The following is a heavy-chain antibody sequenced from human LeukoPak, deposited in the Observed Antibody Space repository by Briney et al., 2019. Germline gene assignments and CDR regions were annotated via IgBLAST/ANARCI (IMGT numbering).Heavy chain of an antibody. V-gene: IGHV4-59*08. CDR2: IYYSGST. D-gene: IGHD3-9*01. J-gene: IGHJ4*02. CDR3: ARSQRKTGKFDY. Sequence: SETLSLTCTVSGGSISSYYWSWIRQPPGKGLEWIGYIYYSGSTNYNPSLKSRVTISVETSKNQFSLKLSSMTAADTAVYYCARSQRKTGKFDYWGQGTLVTVSS. CDR1: GGSISSYY.